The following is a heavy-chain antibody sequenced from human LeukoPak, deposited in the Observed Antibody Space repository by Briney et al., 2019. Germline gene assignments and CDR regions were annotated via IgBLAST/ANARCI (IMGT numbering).Heavy chain of an antibody. CDR1: GGSISSGGYY. J-gene: IGHJ4*02. D-gene: IGHD5-18*01. V-gene: IGHV4-31*03. CDR3: ARDARGYSYGYIDY. CDR2: IYYSGST. Sequence: PSQTLSLTCTVSGGSISSGGYYWSWIRQHPGKGLEWIGYIYYSGSTYYNPSLKSRVTISVDTSKNQFSLKLSSVTAADTAVYYCARDARGYSYGYIDYWGQGTLVTVSS.